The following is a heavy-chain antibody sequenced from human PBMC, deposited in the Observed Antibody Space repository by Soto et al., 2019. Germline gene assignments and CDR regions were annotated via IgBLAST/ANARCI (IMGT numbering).Heavy chain of an antibody. CDR2: ISGSGGSS. J-gene: IGHJ4*02. D-gene: IGHD6-19*01. CDR1: GFAFSTYA. Sequence: GSLRLSCAASGFAFSTYAMTWVRQAPGKGLEWVSVISGSGGSSYYADSVKGRFSISRDNSKNTLYLQMNSLRADDTAVYYCAKKASSGWYGTFDYWGQGTLVTVSS. CDR3: AKKASSGWYGTFDY. V-gene: IGHV3-23*01.